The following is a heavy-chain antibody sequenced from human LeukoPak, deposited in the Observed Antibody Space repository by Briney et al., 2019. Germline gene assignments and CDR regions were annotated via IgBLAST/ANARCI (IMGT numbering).Heavy chain of an antibody. CDR3: ARDDRSSGYNY. V-gene: IGHV3-11*04. Sequence: GGSLRLSCAASGFTFSDYYMNWVRQAPGKGLEWVAYISENGDTIHYADSVKGRFIVSRDNARNSLYLQMNSLRAEDTAVYYCARDDRSSGYNYWGQGTLVTVSS. D-gene: IGHD3-22*01. CDR1: GFTFSDYY. J-gene: IGHJ4*02. CDR2: ISENGDTI.